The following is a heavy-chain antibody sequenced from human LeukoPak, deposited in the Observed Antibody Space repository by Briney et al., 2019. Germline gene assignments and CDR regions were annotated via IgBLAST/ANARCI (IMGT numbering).Heavy chain of an antibody. Sequence: SQTLSLTCAISGDSVSSNSAAWNWIRQSPSRGLEWLGRTFYRSKWYRDYAVSVKSRITINPDTSKNQFSLKLSSVTAADTAVYYCARSEELRPGIAAALDYWGQGTLVTVSS. CDR1: GDSVSSNSAA. D-gene: IGHD6-13*01. J-gene: IGHJ4*02. V-gene: IGHV6-1*01. CDR2: TFYRSKWYR. CDR3: ARSEELRPGIAAALDY.